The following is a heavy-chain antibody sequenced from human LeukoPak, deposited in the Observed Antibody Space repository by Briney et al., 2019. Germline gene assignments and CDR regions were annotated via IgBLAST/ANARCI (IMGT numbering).Heavy chain of an antibody. Sequence: SVKVSCKAYGRTFSSYAISWVRQAPGQGLEWMGGIIPIFGTANYAQKFQGRVTITADESTSTAYMELSSLRSEDTAVYYCARKHVVPAASVFWFDPWGQGTLVTVSS. J-gene: IGHJ5*02. CDR2: IIPIFGTA. V-gene: IGHV1-69*01. CDR3: ARKHVVPAASVFWFDP. D-gene: IGHD2-2*01. CDR1: GRTFSSYA.